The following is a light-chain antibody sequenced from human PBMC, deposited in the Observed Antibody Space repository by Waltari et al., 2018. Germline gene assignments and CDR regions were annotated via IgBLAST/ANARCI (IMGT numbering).Light chain of an antibody. J-gene: IGKJ2*01. CDR3: QQYYDWPPYT. Sequence: EIVMTQSPATLSVSPGEGATLSCRASQTVDRHLDWYQQRPGQAPRLLIYGASTRATGIPVRFSGSGSGTEFTLTISSLQSEDFALYYCQQYYDWPPYTFGQGTKLEIK. CDR1: QTVDRH. V-gene: IGKV3-15*01. CDR2: GAS.